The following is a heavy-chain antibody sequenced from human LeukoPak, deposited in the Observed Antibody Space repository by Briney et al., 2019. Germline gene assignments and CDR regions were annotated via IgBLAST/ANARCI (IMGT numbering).Heavy chain of an antibody. J-gene: IGHJ5*02. CDR2: INHSGST. CDR1: GGSFSGYY. CDR3: ARRDSSSWNGGNNWFDP. Sequence: SETLSLTCAVYGGSFSGYYWSWIRQPPGKGLEWIGEINHSGSTNYNPSLKSRVTISVDTSKNQFSLKLSSVTAADTAVYYCARRDSSSWNGGNNWFDPWGQGTLVTVSS. D-gene: IGHD6-13*01. V-gene: IGHV4-34*01.